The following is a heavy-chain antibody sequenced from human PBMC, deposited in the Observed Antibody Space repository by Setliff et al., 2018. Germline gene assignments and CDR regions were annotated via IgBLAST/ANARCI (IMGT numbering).Heavy chain of an antibody. Sequence: ASVKVSCKASGYIFTSYGFSWVRQAPGQGLEWMGWISTYNGKTNYAQKFQGRVTMTTDTYTGTGYMGLRSLTSDDTAVYFCARFGGSCSSSSCYASDLWGQGTMVTVSS. V-gene: IGHV1-18*01. J-gene: IGHJ3*01. D-gene: IGHD2-2*01. CDR1: GYIFTSYG. CDR2: ISTYNGKT. CDR3: ARFGGSCSSSSCYASDL.